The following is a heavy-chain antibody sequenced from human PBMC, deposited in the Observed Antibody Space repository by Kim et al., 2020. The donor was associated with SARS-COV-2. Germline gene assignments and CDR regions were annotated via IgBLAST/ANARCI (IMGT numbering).Heavy chain of an antibody. CDR3: ARVYFINWFDP. J-gene: IGHJ5*02. V-gene: IGHV3-66*01. CDR2: IYSYGST. CDR1: GLIVSGNY. D-gene: IGHD1-26*01. Sequence: GGSRRLSCAASGLIVSGNYMSWVRQAPGKGLEWVSVIYSYGSTSYIDSVKGRFTISRDNSKNTLYLQMNSLRAEDTAVYYCARVYFINWFDPWGQGTLVTVS.